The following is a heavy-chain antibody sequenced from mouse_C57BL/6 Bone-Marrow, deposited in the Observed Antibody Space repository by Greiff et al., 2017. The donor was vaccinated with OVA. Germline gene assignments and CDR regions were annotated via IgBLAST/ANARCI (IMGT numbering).Heavy chain of an antibody. V-gene: IGHV1-61*01. J-gene: IGHJ2*01. D-gene: IGHD2-13*01. Sequence: QVQLQQPGAELVRPGSSVKLSCKASGYTFTSYWMDWVKQRPGQGLEWIGNIYPSDSETHYNQKFKDKATLTVDKSSSTAYMQLSSLTSEDSAVYYCARGVIPHYYFDYWGQGTTLTVSS. CDR3: ARGVIPHYYFDY. CDR1: GYTFTSYW. CDR2: IYPSDSET.